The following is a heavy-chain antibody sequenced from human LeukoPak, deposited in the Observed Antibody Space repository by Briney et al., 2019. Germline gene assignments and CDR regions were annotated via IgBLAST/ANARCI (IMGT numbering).Heavy chain of an antibody. CDR2: ISSSSSTI. Sequence: GGSLRLSCAASGFTFSSYSMNWVRQAPGKGLEGVSYISSSSSTIYYADSVKGRFTISRDNSKNTVYLQMNSLRAEDTAVYYCANEGPSFDYWGQGTLVTVSS. J-gene: IGHJ4*02. CDR1: GFTFSSYS. V-gene: IGHV3-48*01. CDR3: ANEGPSFDY.